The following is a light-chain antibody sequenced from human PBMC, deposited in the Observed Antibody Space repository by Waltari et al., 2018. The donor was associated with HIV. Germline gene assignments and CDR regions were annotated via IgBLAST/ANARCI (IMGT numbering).Light chain of an antibody. CDR2: GAS. V-gene: IGKV3-20*01. CDR3: QQYGSSPQWT. Sequence: DIVLTPSPGTLSLSPGERDTLSCRASQSVSSSYLAWYQQKPGQAPRLLIYGASSRATGIPDRFSGSGSGTDFTLTISRLEPEDFAVYYCQQYGSSPQWTFGQGTKVEIK. J-gene: IGKJ1*01. CDR1: QSVSSSY.